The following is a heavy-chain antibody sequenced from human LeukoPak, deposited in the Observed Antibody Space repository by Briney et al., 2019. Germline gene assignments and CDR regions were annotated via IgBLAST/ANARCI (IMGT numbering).Heavy chain of an antibody. CDR2: ISAYNGNT. Sequence: GASVKVSCKASGYTFTSYGISWVRQAPGQGLEWMGWISAYNGNTNYAQKLQGRVTMTTDTSTSTAYMELRSLRSDDTAVYYCARVGLGYSSSWTPDYWGQGTLVTVSS. D-gene: IGHD6-13*01. CDR1: GYTFTSYG. J-gene: IGHJ4*02. V-gene: IGHV1-18*01. CDR3: ARVGLGYSSSWTPDY.